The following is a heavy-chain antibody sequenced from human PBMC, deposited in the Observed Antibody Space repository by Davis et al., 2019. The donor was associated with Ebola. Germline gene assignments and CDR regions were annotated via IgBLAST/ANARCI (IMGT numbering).Heavy chain of an antibody. J-gene: IGHJ4*02. CDR3: AKQGGSSGWYYFDY. Sequence: PGGSLRLSCAASGFNFRSYGMHWVRQAPDKGLEWVAVIWYDGSRKYYGDSVKGRLTISRDNSKNTLYLQMSSLRAEDTAIYYCAKQGGSSGWYYFDYWGQGTLVTVSS. D-gene: IGHD6-19*01. V-gene: IGHV3-33*06. CDR1: GFNFRSYG. CDR2: IWYDGSRK.